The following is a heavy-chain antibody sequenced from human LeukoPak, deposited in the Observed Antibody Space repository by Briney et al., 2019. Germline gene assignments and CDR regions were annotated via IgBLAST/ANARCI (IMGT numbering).Heavy chain of an antibody. CDR3: ARDDLYSGYDYDF. Sequence: ASVKVSCKASGGTFSSYAISWVRQAPGQGLEWMLGIIPIFGTATYAQKFQGRVTITADESTSTAYMELRSLSSDDTAVYYCARDDLYSGYDYDFWGQGTLVTVSS. V-gene: IGHV1-69*01. CDR2: IIPIFGTA. J-gene: IGHJ4*02. D-gene: IGHD5-12*01. CDR1: GGTFSSYA.